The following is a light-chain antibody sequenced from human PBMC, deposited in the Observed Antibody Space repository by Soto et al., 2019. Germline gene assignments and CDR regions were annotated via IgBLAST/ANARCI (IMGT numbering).Light chain of an antibody. J-gene: IGLJ1*01. CDR1: SSDVGGYAL. CDR2: EVT. V-gene: IGLV2-23*02. Sequence: QSVLTQPASVSGSPGQSITISCTGSSSDVGGYALVSWYQQHPGQAPKLIIYEVTKRPSGVSSRFSASRSGLTASLTISGLQPEDAADYFCCSYAGRRASYVFGPGTKVTVL. CDR3: CSYAGRRASYV.